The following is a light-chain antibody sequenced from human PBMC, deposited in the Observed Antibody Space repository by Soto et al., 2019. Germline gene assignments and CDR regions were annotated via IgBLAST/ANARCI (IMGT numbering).Light chain of an antibody. CDR2: DAS. J-gene: IGKJ5*01. CDR1: QSVSSSY. Sequence: EIVLTQSPATLSLSPGERATLSCGASQSVSSSYLAWYQQKPGLAPRLLIYDASSRATGIPDRFSGSWSGTDFALTISRLEPEDSAVYYCQQYGSSPFTFGQGTRLEIK. CDR3: QQYGSSPFT. V-gene: IGKV3D-20*01.